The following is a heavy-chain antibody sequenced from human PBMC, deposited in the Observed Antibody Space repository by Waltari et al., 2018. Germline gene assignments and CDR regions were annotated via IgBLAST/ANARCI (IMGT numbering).Heavy chain of an antibody. Sequence: EVQLVESGGGLVQPGRSLRLSCAASGFTFADYAMHWARQAPGKGLGWVSGISWNSGSIGYADSVKGRFTISRDNAKNSLYLQMNSLRAEDTALYYCAKSRYDILTGYDYWGQGTLVTVSS. V-gene: IGHV3-9*01. CDR3: AKSRYDILTGYDY. D-gene: IGHD3-9*01. CDR1: GFTFADYA. CDR2: ISWNSGSI. J-gene: IGHJ4*02.